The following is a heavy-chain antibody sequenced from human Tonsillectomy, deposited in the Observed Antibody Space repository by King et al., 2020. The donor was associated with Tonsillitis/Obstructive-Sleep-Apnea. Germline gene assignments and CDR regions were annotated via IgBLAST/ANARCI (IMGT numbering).Heavy chain of an antibody. Sequence: VQLQESGPGLVKPSETLSLTCTVSGGSISSYYWSWIRQPPGKGLEWIGYIYYSGSTNYNPSLKSRVTISVDTSKNQFSLKLSSVTAADTAVYYCARVVGDYGDYVSWFDPWGQGTLVTVSS. CDR1: GGSISSYY. CDR3: ARVVGDYGDYVSWFDP. J-gene: IGHJ5*02. D-gene: IGHD4-17*01. CDR2: IYYSGST. V-gene: IGHV4-59*01.